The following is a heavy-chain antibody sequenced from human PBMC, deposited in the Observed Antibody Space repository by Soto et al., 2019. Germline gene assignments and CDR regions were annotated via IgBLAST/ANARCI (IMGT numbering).Heavy chain of an antibody. CDR2: LWSDGTNR. J-gene: IGHJ2*01. V-gene: IGHV3-33*01. CDR3: AXXXXXXXXXXXXXXXXDL. CDR1: GFTFSAYA. Sequence: QVQLVESGGGVVQPGRSVRLSCAASGFTFSAYAMHWVRQAPGKGLEWVAALWSDGTNRYYAESVTGRFTISRDNSKNTLYLQMNSLRAEDTAVYYCAXXXXXXXXXXXXXXXXDLWGRGTLVTVSS.